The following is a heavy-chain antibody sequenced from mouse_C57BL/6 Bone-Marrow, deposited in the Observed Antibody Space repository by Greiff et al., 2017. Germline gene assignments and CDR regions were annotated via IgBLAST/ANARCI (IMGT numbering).Heavy chain of an antibody. CDR2: ISSGGSYT. V-gene: IGHV5-6*01. D-gene: IGHD1-1*01. CDR1: GFTFSSYG. Sequence: EVKLMESGGDLVKPGGSLQLSCAASGFTFSSYGMSWVRQTPDKRLEWVATISSGGSYTYYPDSVKGRFTISRDNAKNTLYLQMSSLKSEDTAMYYCARHNTTVQFAYWGQGTLVTVSA. J-gene: IGHJ3*01. CDR3: ARHNTTVQFAY.